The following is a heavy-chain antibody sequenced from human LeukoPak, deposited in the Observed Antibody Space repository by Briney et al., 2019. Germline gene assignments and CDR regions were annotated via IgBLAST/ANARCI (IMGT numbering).Heavy chain of an antibody. V-gene: IGHV1-69*01. CDR2: IIPLFGSA. Sequence: SVKVSCKASGGTFSNYAISWVRQAPGQGLEWMGGIIPLFGSADYAQKFQGRVTFTADESTSTAYMELSSLRSEDTAVYYCARGDYGDYSLYYYYMDVWGKGTTVTISS. CDR3: ARGDYGDYSLYYYYMDV. J-gene: IGHJ6*03. D-gene: IGHD4-17*01. CDR1: GGTFSNYA.